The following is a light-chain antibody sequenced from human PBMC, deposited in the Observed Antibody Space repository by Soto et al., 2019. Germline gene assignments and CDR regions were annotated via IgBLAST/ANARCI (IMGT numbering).Light chain of an antibody. V-gene: IGKV1-5*01. CDR2: VAS. CDR1: QSISSW. CDR3: QHYNSNPWT. Sequence: DIQMTQSPSTLSASVGDRVTITCRASQSISSWLAWYQQKPGKAPKLLIYVASSLESGVPSRFSGSRSGTDFTLTISSLQTDDFATYYCQHYNSNPWTFGQGTKVEVK. J-gene: IGKJ1*01.